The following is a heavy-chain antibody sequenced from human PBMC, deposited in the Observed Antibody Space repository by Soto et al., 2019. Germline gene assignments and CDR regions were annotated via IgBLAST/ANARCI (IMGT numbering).Heavy chain of an antibody. CDR2: IYYSGST. CDR1: GGSISSSSYY. CDR3: ARSYDGGWFDP. V-gene: IGHV4-39*01. J-gene: IGHJ5*02. Sequence: PSETLSLTCTVSGGSISSSSYYWGWIRQPPGKGLEWIGSIYYSGSTYYNPSLKSRVTISVDTSKNQFSLKLSSVTAADTAVYYCARSYDGGWFDPWGQGTLVTVSS. D-gene: IGHD4-17*01.